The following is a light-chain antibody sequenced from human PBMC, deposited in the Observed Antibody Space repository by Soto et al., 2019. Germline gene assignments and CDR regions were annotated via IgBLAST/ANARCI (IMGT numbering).Light chain of an antibody. CDR2: GAS. CDR1: ESVSSN. V-gene: IGKV3-15*01. Sequence: EVVMTQSPATLSVSPGERATLSCRASESVSSNLAWYQQRPGQAPRLVIYGASTRATGIPARFSGGGSVTEFTLTISSLQSEDFAVYYCQQYNSWPPITFGQGTRLEIK. J-gene: IGKJ5*01. CDR3: QQYNSWPPIT.